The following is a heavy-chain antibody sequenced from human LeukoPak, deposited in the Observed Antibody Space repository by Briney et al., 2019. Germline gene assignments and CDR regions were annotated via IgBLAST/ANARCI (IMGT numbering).Heavy chain of an antibody. CDR1: GFTFSSYA. Sequence: GSLRLSCAASGFTFSSYAMHWVRQAPGKGLEWVAVISYDGSNKYYADSVKGRFTISRDNSKNTLYLQMNSLRAEDTAVYYCASRRWELLDWGQGTLVTVSS. CDR3: ASRRWELLD. D-gene: IGHD1-26*01. CDR2: ISYDGSNK. J-gene: IGHJ4*02. V-gene: IGHV3-30*04.